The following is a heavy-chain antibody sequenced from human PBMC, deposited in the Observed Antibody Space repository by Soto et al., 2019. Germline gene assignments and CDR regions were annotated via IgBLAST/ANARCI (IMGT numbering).Heavy chain of an antibody. D-gene: IGHD6-6*01. V-gene: IGHV3-11*01. CDR3: ARVHSSKVWTHTFDY. CDR1: GFTFSDYY. CDR2: ISSSGSTI. Sequence: QVQLVESGGGLVKPGGSLRLSCAASGFTFSDYYMSWIRQAPGKGLEWVSYISSSGSTIYYADSVKGRFTISRDNAMYSLYLQMNSLRAEDTAVYYCARVHSSKVWTHTFDYWGQGTLVTVSS. J-gene: IGHJ4*02.